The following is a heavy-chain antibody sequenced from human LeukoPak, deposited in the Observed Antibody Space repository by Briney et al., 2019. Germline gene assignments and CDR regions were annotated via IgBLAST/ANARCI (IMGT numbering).Heavy chain of an antibody. CDR3: ARGEKPYDY. Sequence: GASVTVSFKTSGYTFTYYVISWVRQAPGQGLEWMGWINAYNSNTHDAQKFQRRLTMTTDTSTSTAYMELRSLRSDDTAVYYCARGEKPYDYWGQGTLVSVSS. V-gene: IGHV1-18*01. D-gene: IGHD1-26*01. J-gene: IGHJ4*02. CDR1: GYTFTYYV. CDR2: INAYNSNT.